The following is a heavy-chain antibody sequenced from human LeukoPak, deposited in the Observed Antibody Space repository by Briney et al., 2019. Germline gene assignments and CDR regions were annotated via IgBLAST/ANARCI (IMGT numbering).Heavy chain of an antibody. J-gene: IGHJ5*02. CDR1: GGSISSYY. V-gene: IGHV4-59*01. CDR3: ALSGDFWSGYRFDP. D-gene: IGHD3-3*01. Sequence: SETLSPTCTVSGGSISSYYWSWIRQPPGKGLEWIGYIYYSGSTNYNPSLKSRVTISVDTSKNQFSLKLSSVTAADTAVYYCALSGDFWSGYRFDPWGQGTLVTVSS. CDR2: IYYSGST.